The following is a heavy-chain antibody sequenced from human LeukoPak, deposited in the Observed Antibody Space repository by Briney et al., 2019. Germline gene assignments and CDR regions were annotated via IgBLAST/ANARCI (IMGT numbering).Heavy chain of an antibody. D-gene: IGHD3/OR15-3a*01. CDR1: GFTFSSYS. CDR2: ISYDGSNK. Sequence: PGGSLRLSCAASGFTFSSYSMNWVRQAPGKGLEWVAVISYDGSNKYYADSVKGRFTISRDNSKNTLYLQMNSLRAEDTAFYYCARDSGFSGTQRGEYWGQGTLVTVSS. CDR3: ARDSGFSGTQRGEY. J-gene: IGHJ4*02. V-gene: IGHV3-30*03.